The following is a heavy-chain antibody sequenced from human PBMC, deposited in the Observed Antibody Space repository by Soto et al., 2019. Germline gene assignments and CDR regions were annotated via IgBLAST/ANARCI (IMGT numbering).Heavy chain of an antibody. V-gene: IGHV5-10-1*01. J-gene: IGHJ4*02. CDR2: IDPSDSQT. Sequence: GESLKISGKGSGYSFAGYWITWVLQKPGKGLEWMGRIDPSDSQTYCSPSFRGHVTISATKSITTVFLQWSSLRASDTAMYYCARQIYDSDTGPNFQYYFDSWGQGTPVTVSS. CDR1: GYSFAGYW. D-gene: IGHD3-22*01. CDR3: ARQIYDSDTGPNFQYYFDS.